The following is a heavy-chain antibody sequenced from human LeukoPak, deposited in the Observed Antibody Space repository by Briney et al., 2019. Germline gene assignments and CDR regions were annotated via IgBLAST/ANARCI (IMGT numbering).Heavy chain of an antibody. CDR1: GINFGASI. D-gene: IGHD6-19*01. CDR3: AREGHSSGFAPAFDT. J-gene: IGHJ3*02. Sequence: GTSLRLSCATSGINFGASIMHWIRQAPGKGLEWVAGLSFDESSYYGGSVEGRFIISGDNSKRTLYLQMNSLKVEDTALYYCAREGHSSGFAPAFDTWGQGTMVTISS. V-gene: IGHV3-30*04. CDR2: LSFDESS.